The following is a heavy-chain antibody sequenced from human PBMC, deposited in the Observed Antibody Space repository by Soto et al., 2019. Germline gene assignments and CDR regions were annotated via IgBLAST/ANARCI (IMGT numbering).Heavy chain of an antibody. Sequence: GGSLRLSCAASGFTFSSYGMHWVRQAPGKGLEWVAVIWYDGSNKYYADSVKGRFTISRDNSKNTLYLQMNSLRAEDTAVYYCARVTRIAADVDYWGQGTLVTVSS. CDR3: ARVTRIAADVDY. V-gene: IGHV3-33*01. CDR2: IWYDGSNK. CDR1: GFTFSSYG. J-gene: IGHJ4*02. D-gene: IGHD6-13*01.